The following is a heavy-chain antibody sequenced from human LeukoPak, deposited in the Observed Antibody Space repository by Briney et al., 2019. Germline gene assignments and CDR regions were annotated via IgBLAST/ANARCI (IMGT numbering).Heavy chain of an antibody. CDR3: AGPPRNDYGA. Sequence: MPSETLSLTCTVSGGSISSYYWSWIRQPPGKGLEWIGYIYYSGSTDYNPSLKSRVTISVDTSKNQFSLKLSSVTAADTAVYYCAGPPRNDYGAWGQGTLVTVSS. CDR1: GGSISSYY. CDR2: IYYSGST. D-gene: IGHD4-17*01. J-gene: IGHJ5*02. V-gene: IGHV4-59*01.